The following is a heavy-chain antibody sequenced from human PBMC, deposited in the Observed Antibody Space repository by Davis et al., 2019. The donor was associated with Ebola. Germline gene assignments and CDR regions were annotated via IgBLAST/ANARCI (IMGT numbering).Heavy chain of an antibody. CDR1: GFTFSSYG. J-gene: IGHJ4*02. V-gene: IGHV3-33*01. CDR3: ARNSPGGEVDY. Sequence: GESLKISCAASGFTFSSYGTHWVRQAPGKGLEWVAVIWYDGSNKYYADSVKGRFTISRDNSKNTLYLQMNSLRAEDTAVYYCARNSPGGEVDYWGQGTLVTVSS. CDR2: IWYDGSNK. D-gene: IGHD4-23*01.